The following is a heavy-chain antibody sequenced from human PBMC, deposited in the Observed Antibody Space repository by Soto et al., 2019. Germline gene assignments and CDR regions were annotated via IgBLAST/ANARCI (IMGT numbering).Heavy chain of an antibody. CDR2: IIPILGIA. CDR3: ATPYSGYDFAAFDI. V-gene: IGHV1-69*02. Sequence: QVQLVQSGAEVKKPGSSVKVSCKASGGTFSSYTISWVRQAPGQGLEWMGRIIPILGIANYAQKFQGRVTITADKSMSTAYMELSSLRSEDTAVYYCATPYSGYDFAAFDIWGQGTMVTVSS. J-gene: IGHJ3*02. CDR1: GGTFSSYT. D-gene: IGHD5-12*01.